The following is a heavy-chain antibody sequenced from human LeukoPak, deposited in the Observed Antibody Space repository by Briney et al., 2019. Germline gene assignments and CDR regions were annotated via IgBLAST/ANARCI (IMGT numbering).Heavy chain of an antibody. CDR1: GFSFSNAW. V-gene: IGHV3-15*01. CDR3: TLYYNAFDI. D-gene: IGHD3-10*01. J-gene: IGHJ3*02. CDR2: IKSKGDGGTT. Sequence: GGSLRLSCAASGFSFSNAWMSWVRPAPGTGLEWVGRIKSKGDGGTTDYAAPVKGRFTISRDDSKNTLYLQMNSLKTEDTAVYYCTLYYNAFDIWGQGTMVTVSS.